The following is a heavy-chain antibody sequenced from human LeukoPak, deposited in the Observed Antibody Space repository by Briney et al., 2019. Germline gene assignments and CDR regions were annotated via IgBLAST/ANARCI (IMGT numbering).Heavy chain of an antibody. J-gene: IGHJ6*03. Sequence: SETLSLTCAVYGGSFSGYYWSWIRQPPGKGLEWIGEINHSGSTNYNPSLKSRVTISVDKSKNQFSLKLSSVTAADTAVYYCARDRYIFAGPDAYYYMDVWGKGTTVTISS. CDR1: GGSFSGYY. V-gene: IGHV4-34*01. CDR2: INHSGST. D-gene: IGHD5-18*01. CDR3: ARDRYIFAGPDAYYYMDV.